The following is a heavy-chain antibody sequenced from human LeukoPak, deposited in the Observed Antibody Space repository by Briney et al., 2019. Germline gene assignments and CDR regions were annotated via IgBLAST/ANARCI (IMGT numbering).Heavy chain of an antibody. J-gene: IGHJ4*02. V-gene: IGHV3-11*04. D-gene: IGHD6-6*01. CDR2: ISSRGSAI. CDR1: GFTFSDYY. Sequence: GGSLRLSCAASGFTFSDYYMNWIRQAPGKGLEWVSYISSRGSAIYYADSAKGRFTISRDNAKNSLYLQMSSLRAEDTAVYYCASATSSSEFTYWGQGTLVTVSS. CDR3: ASATSSSEFTY.